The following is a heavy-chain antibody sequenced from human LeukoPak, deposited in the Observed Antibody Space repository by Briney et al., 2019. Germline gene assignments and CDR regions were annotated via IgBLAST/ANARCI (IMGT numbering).Heavy chain of an antibody. CDR3: AVNWNLDY. V-gene: IGHV3-53*01. CDR1: GFTVSRNY. J-gene: IGHJ4*02. CDR2: IYSGGST. D-gene: IGHD1-1*01. Sequence: GGSLRLSCAASGFTVSRNYMSWVRQTPGKGLEWVSVIYSGGSTDYADSVKGRFTISRDDSKNTLYLQMNSLRAEDTALYYCAVNWNLDYWGQGTLVTVSS.